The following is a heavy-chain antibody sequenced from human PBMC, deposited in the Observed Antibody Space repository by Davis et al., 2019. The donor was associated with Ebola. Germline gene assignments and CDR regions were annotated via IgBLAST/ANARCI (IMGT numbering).Heavy chain of an antibody. J-gene: IGHJ5*02. CDR3: ARLTGSYPGWFDP. V-gene: IGHV3-23*01. CDR1: RSTFSTYA. Sequence: GGSLRLSCATSRSTFSTYAMSWVRRAPGKGLDWVSAISGSNSGTYYADSVKGRFTISRDDSRKTLYLQMNSLGAEDTAVYYCARLTGSYPGWFDPWGQGTLVTVSS. D-gene: IGHD1-26*01. CDR2: ISGSNSGT.